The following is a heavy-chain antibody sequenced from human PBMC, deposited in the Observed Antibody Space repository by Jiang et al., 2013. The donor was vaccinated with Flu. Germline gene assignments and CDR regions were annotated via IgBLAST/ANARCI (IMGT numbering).Heavy chain of an antibody. D-gene: IGHD2-15*01. CDR2: ISWNSGDI. V-gene: IGHV3-9*01. CDR1: GFIFEDYA. J-gene: IGHJ3*01. CDR3: VRVVRIFHDSFDV. Sequence: VQLLESGGGLIQPGRSLRLSCVGSGFIFEDYAMHWVRQPPGKGLEWVSGISWNSGDIAYVDSVKGRFTISRDNAKNSLYLQMNSLREDDTALYYCVRVVRIFHDSFDVWGQGTMVTVSS.